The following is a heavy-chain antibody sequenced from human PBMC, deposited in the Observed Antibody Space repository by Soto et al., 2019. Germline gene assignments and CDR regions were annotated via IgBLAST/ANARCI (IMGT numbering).Heavy chain of an antibody. Sequence: GESLISCKGSGYSFTSYWISWVRQMPGKGLEWMGRIDPSDSYTNYSPSFQGHVTISADKSISTAYLQWSSLKASDTAMYYCARLMSSSLRSPFDYWVQGTLVTVSS. CDR2: IDPSDSYT. CDR1: GYSFTSYW. V-gene: IGHV5-10-1*01. J-gene: IGHJ4*02. CDR3: ARLMSSSLRSPFDY. D-gene: IGHD6-13*01.